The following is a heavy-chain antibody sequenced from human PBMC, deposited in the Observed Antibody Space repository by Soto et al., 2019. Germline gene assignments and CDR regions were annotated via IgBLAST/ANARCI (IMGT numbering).Heavy chain of an antibody. Sequence: PGGALGLCCAASGFTFSSYAMDWVRQAQGRGLDLAAAISYDGSNRYYADSVKGRFTISRDNSKNTLYLQMNSLRAEDTAVYYCARDRLAATGGWSSYSYYYGMDVWGQGTTVTVSS. CDR3: ARDRLAATGGWSSYSYYYGMDV. CDR2: ISYDGSNR. J-gene: IGHJ6*02. D-gene: IGHD6-19*01. V-gene: IGHV3-30-3*01. CDR1: GFTFSSYA.